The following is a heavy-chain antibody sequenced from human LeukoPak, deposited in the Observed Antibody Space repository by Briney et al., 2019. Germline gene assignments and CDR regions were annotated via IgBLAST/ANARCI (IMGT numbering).Heavy chain of an antibody. Sequence: SETLSLTCTVSGGSISSYYWSWIRQPPGKGLEWIGRIYTSGSTNYNPSLKSRVTISVDTSKNQFSLKLSSVTGADTAVYYCAKENVPYYYDSSAFDIWGQGTMVTVSS. V-gene: IGHV4-4*07. CDR1: GGSISSYY. CDR2: IYTSGST. J-gene: IGHJ3*02. D-gene: IGHD3-22*01. CDR3: AKENVPYYYDSSAFDI.